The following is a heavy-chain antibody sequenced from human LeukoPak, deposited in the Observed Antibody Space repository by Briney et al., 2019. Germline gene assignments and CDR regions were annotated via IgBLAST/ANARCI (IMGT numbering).Heavy chain of an antibody. CDR3: ATWEFYFDF. Sequence: GGSLRVSCAASGFTFTNYDMSWVRQAPGKGLEWVSTISDSGHSTSYADSVKGRFTISRDNSKNTLYLQMNSLRAEDTALYYCATWEFYFDFWGQGTLVTVSS. J-gene: IGHJ4*02. CDR2: ISDSGHST. CDR1: GFTFTNYD. D-gene: IGHD1-26*01. V-gene: IGHV3-23*01.